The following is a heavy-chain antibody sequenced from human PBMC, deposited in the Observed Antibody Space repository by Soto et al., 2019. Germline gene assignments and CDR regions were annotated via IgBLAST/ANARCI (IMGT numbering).Heavy chain of an antibody. CDR2: IFDSGGYT. V-gene: IGHV3-23*01. Sequence: EVQLLESGGGLVQPGGSLRLSCAASGFTVSSSTMNWVRQAPGKGLEWVSAIFDSGGYTYYADSVKGRFTISRDNTKNTLYLQMNSLRAEDTALYYCAKETYYYYGMDVWGQGTTVTVSS. J-gene: IGHJ6*02. CDR3: AKETYYYYGMDV. CDR1: GFTVSSST.